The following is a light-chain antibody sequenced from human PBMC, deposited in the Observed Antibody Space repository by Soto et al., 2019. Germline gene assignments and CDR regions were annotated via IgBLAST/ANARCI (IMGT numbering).Light chain of an antibody. Sequence: IVLTQSPGTLSLSPGERATLSCRASQSVPKSYLAWYQQRPGQAPRLLIYDASNRATDIPDRFSGSESGADYTLTISRLEPEDFAVYFCHQYAWSPLTFGQGTRLEIK. V-gene: IGKV3-20*01. CDR3: HQYAWSPLT. CDR2: DAS. J-gene: IGKJ5*01. CDR1: QSVPKSY.